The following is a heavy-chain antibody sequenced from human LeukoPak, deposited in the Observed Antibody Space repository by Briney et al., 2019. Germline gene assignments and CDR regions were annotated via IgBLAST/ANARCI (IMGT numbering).Heavy chain of an antibody. Sequence: GASVKVSCKASGYTFTSYYMHWVRQAPGQGLEWMGIINPSGGSTSYAQKFQGRVTMTRDTSTSTVYMELSSLRSEDTAVYYCARALERRGYYYGMDVWGQGTTVTVSS. D-gene: IGHD1-1*01. V-gene: IGHV1-46*01. CDR3: ARALERRGYYYGMDV. J-gene: IGHJ6*02. CDR1: GYTFTSYY. CDR2: INPSGGST.